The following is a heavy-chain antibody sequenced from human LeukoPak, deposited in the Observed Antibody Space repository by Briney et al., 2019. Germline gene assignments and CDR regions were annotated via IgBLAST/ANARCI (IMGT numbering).Heavy chain of an antibody. V-gene: IGHV3-7*03. Sequence: GGSLRLSCAVSGFTFSGFWMSWSRQAPGKGLEWVASINSDGSEGYYADFVKGRFTISRDNAKNSLYLQINSLRAEDTAVYYCARSSYSSSSSVWGQGTMVTVSS. CDR1: GFTFSGFW. D-gene: IGHD6-6*01. CDR2: INSDGSEG. CDR3: ARSSYSSSSSV. J-gene: IGHJ3*01.